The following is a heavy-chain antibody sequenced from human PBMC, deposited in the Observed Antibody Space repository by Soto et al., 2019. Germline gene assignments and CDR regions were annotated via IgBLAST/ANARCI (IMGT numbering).Heavy chain of an antibody. CDR2: INHSGGST. D-gene: IGHD1-26*01. Sequence: EVQLLESGGGLVQPGGSLRLSCAASGLTFRNYAMTWVRQAPGKGLEWVSTINHSGGSTYYADSVKGRFTISRDNSKNTLYLQMHRLRAEDTAVYYCAKDGWEVLRGFDPWGQGTLVTVSS. CDR1: GLTFRNYA. CDR3: AKDGWEVLRGFDP. V-gene: IGHV3-23*01. J-gene: IGHJ5*02.